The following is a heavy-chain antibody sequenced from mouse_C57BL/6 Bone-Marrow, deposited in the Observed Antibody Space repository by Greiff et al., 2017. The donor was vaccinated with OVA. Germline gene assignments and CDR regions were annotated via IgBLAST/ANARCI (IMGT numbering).Heavy chain of an antibody. D-gene: IGHD4-1*01. Sequence: VKLQESGAELVRPGASVTLSCKASGYTFTDYEMHWVKQTPVHGLEWIGAIDPETGGTAYNQKFKGKAILTADKSSSTAYMELRSLTSEDSAVYYCTRLGRNWFAYWGQGTLVTVSA. J-gene: IGHJ3*01. CDR3: TRLGRNWFAY. CDR2: IDPETGGT. CDR1: GYTFTDYE. V-gene: IGHV1-15*01.